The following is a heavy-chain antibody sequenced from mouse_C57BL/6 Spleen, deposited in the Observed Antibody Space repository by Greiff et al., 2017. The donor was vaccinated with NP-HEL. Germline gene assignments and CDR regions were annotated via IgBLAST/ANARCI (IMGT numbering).Heavy chain of an antibody. D-gene: IGHD3-2*02. Sequence: EVKLMESGGDLVKPGGSLKLSCAASGFTFSSYGMSWVRQTPDKRLEWVATISSGGSYTYYPDSVKGRFTISRDNAKNTLYLQMSSLKSEVTPMTYCARPGTAQATVAMDYWGQGTSVTVSS. CDR2: ISSGGSYT. CDR1: GFTFSSYG. CDR3: ARPGTAQATVAMDY. J-gene: IGHJ4*01. V-gene: IGHV5-6*01.